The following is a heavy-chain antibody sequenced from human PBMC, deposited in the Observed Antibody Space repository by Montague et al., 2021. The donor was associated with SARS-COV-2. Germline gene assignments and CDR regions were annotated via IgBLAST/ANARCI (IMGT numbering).Heavy chain of an antibody. Sequence: SLRLSCSASGFPFREYSMSWVRHVPGEGLEWVAIFTSVGADTFYADSVKGRCTVSRDISRNLFYLQLNNVRGEDTATYFCARDFRYPLDVVPTHFDYWGPGTQVTVSS. D-gene: IGHD3-10*01. CDR1: GFPFREYS. J-gene: IGHJ4*02. V-gene: IGHV3-23*01. CDR2: FTSVGADT. CDR3: ARDFRYPLDVVPTHFDY.